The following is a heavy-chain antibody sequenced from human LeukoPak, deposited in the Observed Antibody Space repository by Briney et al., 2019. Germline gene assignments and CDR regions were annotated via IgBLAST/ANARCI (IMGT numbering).Heavy chain of an antibody. CDR3: AAEGGEMATITNDY. CDR1: GGTFSRYYA. CDR2: IIPSFFTA. J-gene: IGHJ4*02. V-gene: IGHV1-69*05. Sequence: ASVKVSCKASGGTFSRYYAISWVRQAPGQGLEWVGGIIPSFFTANYAQKFQGRVTITTDESTGTAYLGLSGLRSEDTAVYYCAAEGGEMATITNDYWGQGTLVTVSS. D-gene: IGHD5-24*01.